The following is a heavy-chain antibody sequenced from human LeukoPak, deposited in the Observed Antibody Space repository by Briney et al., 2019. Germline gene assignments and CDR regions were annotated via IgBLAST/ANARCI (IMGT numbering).Heavy chain of an antibody. CDR1: GYTFTSYG. CDR3: ARDFAVHYYDSSGSLI. D-gene: IGHD3-22*01. V-gene: IGHV1-18*01. CDR2: ISAYNGNT. J-gene: IGHJ4*02. Sequence: ASVKVSCKASGYTFTSYGISWVRQAPGQGLEWMGWISAYNGNTNYAQKLQGRVTMTTDTSTSTAYMELRSLRSDDTAVYYCARDFAVHYYDSSGSLIWGQGTLVTVSS.